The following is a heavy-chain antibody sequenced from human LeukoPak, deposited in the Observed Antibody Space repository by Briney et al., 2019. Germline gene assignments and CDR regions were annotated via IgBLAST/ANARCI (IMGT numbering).Heavy chain of an antibody. CDR3: ARSPTGAFDI. CDR1: GYTFTSYD. J-gene: IGHJ3*02. Sequence: ALVKVSCKASGYTFTSYDINWVRQATGQGPEWMGWMNPNSGKTGYAQKFQGRVTMTWDTSISTAYMDLSSLRSEDTAVYYCARSPTGAFDIWGQGTLVTVSS. D-gene: IGHD7-27*01. V-gene: IGHV1-8*01. CDR2: MNPNSGKT.